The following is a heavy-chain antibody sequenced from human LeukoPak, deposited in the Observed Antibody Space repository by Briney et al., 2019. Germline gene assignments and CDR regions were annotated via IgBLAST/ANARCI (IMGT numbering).Heavy chain of an antibody. CDR2: IYYSGST. D-gene: IGHD3-22*01. CDR1: GGSISSYY. J-gene: IGHJ4*02. CDR3: AGSYYYDQFDY. Sequence: SETLSLTCTGSGGSISSYYWSWIRQPPGKGLEWIGYIYYSGSTNYNPSLKSRVTISVDTSKNQFSLKLSSVTAADTAVYYCAGSYYYDQFDYWGQGTLVTVSS. V-gene: IGHV4-59*01.